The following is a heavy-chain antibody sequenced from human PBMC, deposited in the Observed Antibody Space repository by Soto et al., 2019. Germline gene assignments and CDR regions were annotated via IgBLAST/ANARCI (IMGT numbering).Heavy chain of an antibody. CDR1: GGSVNGYY. D-gene: IGHD3-3*01. J-gene: IGHJ5*02. Sequence: SETLSLTGAVYGGSVNGYYWNWIRQPPGKGLEWIGEIHHTGGTHYNPSLKSRVTMSVDTSKNQFSLRLSSVTAADTAIYYCATRITVFGLLIPPFDPWGQGTQVTVSS. CDR2: IHHTGGT. CDR3: ATRITVFGLLIPPFDP. V-gene: IGHV4-34*01.